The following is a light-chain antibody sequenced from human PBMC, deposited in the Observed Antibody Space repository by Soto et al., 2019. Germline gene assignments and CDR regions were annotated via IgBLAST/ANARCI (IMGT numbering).Light chain of an antibody. Sequence: DIVVTQSPLTLPVTPGETASISCRSSQSLLHSNGYNYLDWYLQKPGRSPQLLIYLGSNRAYGVPDRFSGSGSGSDFTLKISRVEAEDVGVYYCVQALQSPPWTFGQGTKVEIK. CDR2: LGS. V-gene: IGKV2-28*01. CDR1: QSLLHSNGYNY. J-gene: IGKJ1*01. CDR3: VQALQSPPWT.